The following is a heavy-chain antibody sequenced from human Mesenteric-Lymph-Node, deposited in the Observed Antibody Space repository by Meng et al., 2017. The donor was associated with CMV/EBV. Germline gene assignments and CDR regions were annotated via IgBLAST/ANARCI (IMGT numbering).Heavy chain of an antibody. V-gene: IGHV4-59*01. J-gene: IGHJ4*02. CDR3: ARDGGGDDFWSGFYN. CDR1: GGSINSYF. D-gene: IGHD3-3*01. CDR2: IDYSGNT. Sequence: GSLRLSCTVSGGSINSYFWNWIRQPPGQGLEWMGSIDYSGNTNYNASLKSRITISVDTSRKQFSLNLTSVTAADTAVYFCARDGGGDDFWSGFYNWGQGTLVTVSS.